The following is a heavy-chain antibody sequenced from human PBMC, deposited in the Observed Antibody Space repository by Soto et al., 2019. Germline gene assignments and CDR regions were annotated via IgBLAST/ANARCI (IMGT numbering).Heavy chain of an antibody. CDR1: GFTFSSYW. J-gene: IGHJ5*02. CDR2: IKQDGSEK. Sequence: GGSLRLSCAASGFTFSSYWMSWVRQAPGKGLEWVANIKQDGSEKYYVDSVKGRFTISRDNAKNTLYLQMNSLRAEDTAVYYCARDGSGRDFWSGYYVNWFDPWGQGTLVTVSS. V-gene: IGHV3-7*01. CDR3: ARDGSGRDFWSGYYVNWFDP. D-gene: IGHD3-3*01.